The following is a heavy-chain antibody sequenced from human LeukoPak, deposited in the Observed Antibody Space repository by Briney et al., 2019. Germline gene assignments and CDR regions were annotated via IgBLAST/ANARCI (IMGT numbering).Heavy chain of an antibody. CDR1: GGSISSYY. V-gene: IGHV4-59*01. D-gene: IGHD6-6*01. Sequence: PSETLSLTCTVSGGSISSYYWSWLRQPPGKGLEWIGYIYYSGSTNYNPSLKSRVTISVDTSKNQFSLKLSSVTAADTPVYYCARSIAARRHYYYYYMDVWGKGATVTVSS. CDR3: ARSIAARRHYYYYYMDV. J-gene: IGHJ6*03. CDR2: IYYSGST.